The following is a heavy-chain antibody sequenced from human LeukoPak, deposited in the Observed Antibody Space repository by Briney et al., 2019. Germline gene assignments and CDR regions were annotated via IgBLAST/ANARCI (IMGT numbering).Heavy chain of an antibody. CDR1: GDSVTTYY. J-gene: IGHJ4*02. CDR3: ARYFCPGDNCLHFDY. D-gene: IGHD3/OR15-3a*01. V-gene: IGHV4-59*02. Sequence: SETLSLTCTVSGDSVTTYYWGWIRQPPGKGLEWIGYIHYSGRTNSNPSLESRVTISVDMSKNQFSLKMSSVTAAYTAMYYCARYFCPGDNCLHFDYWGQGTLVTVSS. CDR2: IHYSGRT.